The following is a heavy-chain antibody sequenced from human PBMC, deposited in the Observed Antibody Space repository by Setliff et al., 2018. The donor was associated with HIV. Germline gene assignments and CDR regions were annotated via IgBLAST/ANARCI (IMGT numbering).Heavy chain of an antibody. CDR3: LLYPSLDP. J-gene: IGHJ5*02. CDR1: GFSFSYAW. V-gene: IGHV3-15*01. D-gene: IGHD1-1*01. CDR2: IKSKPSGGTT. Sequence: PGGSLRLSCAASGFSFSYAWMSWVRQAPGKGLEWIGRIKSKPSGGTTDYGAPAQGRFTILRDDSKSTVYLQMNDVKTEDAGVYYCLLYPSLDPWGQGTLVTVSS.